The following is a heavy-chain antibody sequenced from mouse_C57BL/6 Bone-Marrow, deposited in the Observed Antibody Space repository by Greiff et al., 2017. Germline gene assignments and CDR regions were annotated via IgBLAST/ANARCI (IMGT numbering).Heavy chain of an antibody. V-gene: IGHV5-17*01. J-gene: IGHJ4*01. CDR3: ARSSTVVATGDY. CDR2: ISSGSSTI. D-gene: IGHD1-1*01. Sequence: EVHLVESGGGLVKPGGSLKLSCAASGFTFSDYGMHWVRQAPEKGLEWVAYISSGSSTIYYADTVKGRFTISRDNAKNTLFLQMTSLRSEDTAMYYCARSSTVVATGDYWGQGTSVTVSS. CDR1: GFTFSDYG.